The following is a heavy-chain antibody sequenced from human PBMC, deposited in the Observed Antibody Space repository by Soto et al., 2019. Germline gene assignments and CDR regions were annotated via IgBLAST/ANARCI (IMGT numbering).Heavy chain of an antibody. CDR2: ISDDRSNE. CDR3: ARDPPAGGYSYGAFYGMDV. V-gene: IGHV3-30*03. J-gene: IGHJ6*02. Sequence: SLRLSCAASGFTFSSDAMHWVRQAPGKGLEWVAVISDDRSNEYYSDSVKGRFTISRDNSKNTLYLQMNSLRPEDSAVYYCARDPPAGGYSYGAFYGMDVWGQGTTVTVSS. D-gene: IGHD5-18*01. CDR1: GFTFSSDA.